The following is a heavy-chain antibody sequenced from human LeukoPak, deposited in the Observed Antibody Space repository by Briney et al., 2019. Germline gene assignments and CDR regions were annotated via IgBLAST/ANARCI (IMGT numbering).Heavy chain of an antibody. J-gene: IGHJ4*02. CDR2: ISYDGSNK. CDR3: ARESSVAPFDY. V-gene: IGHV3-30*04. Sequence: GGSLRLACAASGFTFGSYAMPWVRQAPGKGLEWVAVISYDGSNKYYADSVKGRFTISRDNSKNTLYLQMNSLRAEDTAVYYCARESSVAPFDYWGQGTLVTVSS. CDR1: GFTFGSYA. D-gene: IGHD5-12*01.